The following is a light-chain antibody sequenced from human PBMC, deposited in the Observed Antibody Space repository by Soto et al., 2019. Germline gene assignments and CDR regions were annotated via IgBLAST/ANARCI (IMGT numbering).Light chain of an antibody. V-gene: IGLV2-8*01. CDR3: TSYAGSEIWV. CDR2: EVS. CDR1: SSDVGAYNY. J-gene: IGLJ3*02. Sequence: QSALTQPPSASGSPGQSVTISCTGTSSDVGAYNYVSWYQQYPGKAPKLMIYEVSKRPSGVPDRFSGSKSGKTASLTVSGLQPEDEADYYCTSYAGSEIWVFGGGTKLTVL.